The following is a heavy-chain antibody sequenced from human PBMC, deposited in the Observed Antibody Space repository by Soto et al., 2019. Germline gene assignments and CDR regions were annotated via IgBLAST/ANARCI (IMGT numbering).Heavy chain of an antibody. J-gene: IGHJ6*03. CDR3: TTRDEITIFGVDDYYYYMDV. V-gene: IGHV3-15*01. D-gene: IGHD3-3*01. CDR2: IKSKTDGGTT. CDR1: GFTFSNAW. Sequence: GGSLRLSCAASGFTFSNAWMSWVRQAPGKGLEWVGRIKSKTDGGTTDYAAPVKGRFTISRDDSKNTLYLQMNSLKTEDTAVYYCTTRDEITIFGVDDYYYYMDVWGKGTTVTVSS.